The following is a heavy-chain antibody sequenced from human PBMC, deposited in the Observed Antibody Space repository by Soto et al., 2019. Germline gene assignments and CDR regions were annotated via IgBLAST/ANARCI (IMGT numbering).Heavy chain of an antibody. CDR1: GGSISSYF. CDR2: IYYSGST. Sequence: SETLSLTCTVSGGSISSYFWSWIRQAPGKGLEWIGYIYYSGSTNYNPSLKSRVTISVDTSKNQFSLKLSSVTAADTAVYYCARRASGYPYYFDYWGQGTLVTASS. J-gene: IGHJ4*02. D-gene: IGHD3-22*01. V-gene: IGHV4-59*01. CDR3: ARRASGYPYYFDY.